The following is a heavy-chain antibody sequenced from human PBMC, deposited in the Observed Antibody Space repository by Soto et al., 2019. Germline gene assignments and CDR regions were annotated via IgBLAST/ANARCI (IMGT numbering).Heavy chain of an antibody. J-gene: IGHJ4*02. CDR3: ARESSGYSSCFDY. D-gene: IGHD5-12*01. CDR1: GLTFSNYW. CDR2: ISRDGSST. Sequence: EVQLVESGGGLVQPGGSLRLSCAGSGLTFSNYWIHWVRQAPGKGLAWVSRISRDGSSTTYADSVKGRFTISRDFAKNTVYLQMNSLRAEDTAVYYCARESSGYSSCFDYWGQGTLSPSPQ. V-gene: IGHV3-74*01.